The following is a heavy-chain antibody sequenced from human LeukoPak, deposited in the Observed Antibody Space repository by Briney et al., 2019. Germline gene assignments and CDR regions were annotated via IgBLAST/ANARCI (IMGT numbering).Heavy chain of an antibody. CDR1: GFTFSSYG. J-gene: IGHJ1*01. CDR2: IRYDGSNK. D-gene: IGHD1-26*01. Sequence: GGSLRLSCAASGFTFSSYGMHWVRQAPGKGLEWVAFIRYDGSNKYYADSVKGRFTISRDNSKNTLYLQTNSLRAEDTAVDYCAKDPGGGSYYEHWGQGTLVTVSS. V-gene: IGHV3-30*02. CDR3: AKDPGGGSYYEH.